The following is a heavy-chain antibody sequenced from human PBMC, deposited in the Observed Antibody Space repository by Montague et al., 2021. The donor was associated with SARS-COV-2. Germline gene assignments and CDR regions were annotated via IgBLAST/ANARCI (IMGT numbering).Heavy chain of an antibody. J-gene: IGHJ4*02. CDR3: ARDRPRIVGATDFDY. V-gene: IGHV3-48*03. D-gene: IGHD1-26*01. Sequence: SLRLSCAASGFTFSSYEMNWVRQAPGKGLEWVSYISSSGSTIYYSDSLKGRFTISRDNAKNSLYLQMNSLRAEDTAVYYCARDRPRIVGATDFDYWGQGTLVTVSS. CDR1: GFTFSSYE. CDR2: ISSSGSTI.